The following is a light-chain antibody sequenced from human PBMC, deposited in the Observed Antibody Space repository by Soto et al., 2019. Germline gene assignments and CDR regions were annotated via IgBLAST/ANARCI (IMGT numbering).Light chain of an antibody. Sequence: DIQITQSPSTLSASVGDRVTITCRASQSISSCLAWYPQKSGKDPKLLIYDASSLQSGVPSRFSGSGSGSEFTLTISSLQHDDFATYYCQQYNSYPPGTFDQGTKVEIQ. CDR1: QSISSC. CDR3: QQYNSYPPGT. J-gene: IGKJ1*01. CDR2: DAS. V-gene: IGKV1-5*01.